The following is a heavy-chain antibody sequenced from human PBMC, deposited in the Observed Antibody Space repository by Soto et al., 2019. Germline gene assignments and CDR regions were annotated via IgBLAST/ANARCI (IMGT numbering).Heavy chain of an antibody. Sequence: PGESLKISCKGSGCSFTSYWIGWVRQMPGKGLEWMGIIYPGDSDTRYSPSFQGQVTPSADKSISTAYLQWSSLKASDTAMYYCARHPVPYYYDSSGYPAYYFDYWGQGTLVTVSS. D-gene: IGHD3-22*01. CDR3: ARHPVPYYYDSSGYPAYYFDY. J-gene: IGHJ4*02. V-gene: IGHV5-51*01. CDR2: IYPGDSDT. CDR1: GCSFTSYW.